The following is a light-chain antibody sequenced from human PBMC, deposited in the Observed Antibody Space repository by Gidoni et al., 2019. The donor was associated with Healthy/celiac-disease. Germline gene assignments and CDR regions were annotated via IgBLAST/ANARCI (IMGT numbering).Light chain of an antibody. CDR3: QQRSNWPLT. Sequence: EVVLTQSPATLSVSPGERATLSCMASQSVSSYVTWYQQQPGQAPRRLIYDSSHMATGLPARFSGSGSGTAFTLTISSLEPEDFAVYYCQQRSNWPLTFGGGTKVEIK. J-gene: IGKJ4*01. V-gene: IGKV3-11*01. CDR1: QSVSSY. CDR2: DSS.